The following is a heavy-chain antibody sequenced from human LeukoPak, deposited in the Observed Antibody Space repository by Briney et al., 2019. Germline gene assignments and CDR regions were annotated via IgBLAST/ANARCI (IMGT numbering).Heavy chain of an antibody. V-gene: IGHV4-31*03. Sequence: PSETLSLTCTVSGGSISSGGYYWSWIRQHPGKGLEWIGYIYYSGSTYYNPSLKSRATISVDTSKNQFSLKLSSVTAADTAVYYCARHLTTVTTAWFDPWGQGTLVTVSS. CDR2: IYYSGST. D-gene: IGHD4-17*01. CDR3: ARHLTTVTTAWFDP. CDR1: GGSISSGGYY. J-gene: IGHJ5*02.